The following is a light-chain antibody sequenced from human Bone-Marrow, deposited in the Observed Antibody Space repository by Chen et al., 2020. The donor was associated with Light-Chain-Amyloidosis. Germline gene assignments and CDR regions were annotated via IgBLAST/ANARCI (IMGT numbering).Light chain of an antibody. Sequence: NFMLTQPHSVSESPGKTVIISCTRSSGSIATNYVQWCQQRPGSSPTTVIYEDDQRPSGVPDRFSGSINRSSNSASLPISGLKTEDEADYYCQSYQGSSQGVFGGGTKLTVL. V-gene: IGLV6-57*01. CDR1: SGSIATNY. CDR2: EDD. J-gene: IGLJ3*02. CDR3: QSYQGSSQGV.